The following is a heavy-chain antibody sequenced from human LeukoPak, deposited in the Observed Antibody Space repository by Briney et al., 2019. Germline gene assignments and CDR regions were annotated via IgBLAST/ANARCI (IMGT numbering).Heavy chain of an antibody. CDR1: GFAFSTYV. Sequence: GGSLRLSCAASGFAFSTYVMHWVRQAPGKGLEWVAIIWFDGSKDYHADSVKGRFTISRDNSRNTLFLQMDSLRVEDTALYYCARDVTGSLGYWGQGTLVTVSS. J-gene: IGHJ4*02. CDR3: ARDVTGSLGY. CDR2: IWFDGSKD. V-gene: IGHV3-33*01. D-gene: IGHD2-8*02.